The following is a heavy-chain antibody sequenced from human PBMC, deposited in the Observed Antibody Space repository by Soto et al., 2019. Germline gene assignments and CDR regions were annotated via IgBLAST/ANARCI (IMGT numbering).Heavy chain of an antibody. CDR1: GFTFSSYG. D-gene: IGHD5-18*01. J-gene: IGHJ4*02. Sequence: QVQLVESGGGVVQPGRSLRLSCAASGFTFSSYGMHWVRQAPGKGLEWVAVIWYDGSNKYYADSVKGRFTISRDNSKNTLYLQMNCLRAEDTAVYYCARGRLTQLWSCFDYWGQGTLVTVSS. CDR3: ARGRLTQLWSCFDY. V-gene: IGHV3-33*01. CDR2: IWYDGSNK.